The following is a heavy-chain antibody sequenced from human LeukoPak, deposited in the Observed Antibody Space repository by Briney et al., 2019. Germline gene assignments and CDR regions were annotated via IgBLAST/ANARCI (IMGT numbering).Heavy chain of an antibody. CDR2: IRQDGGEK. J-gene: IGHJ4*02. Sequence: GGSLRLSCAASGFTFSNYWMTWVRQAPGKGLERVANIRQDGGEKYYVESVRGRFTISRDNAESSLYLQMNSLRVEDTAVYYCARDGFILTMDYWGQGILVTVSS. D-gene: IGHD3-9*01. CDR3: ARDGFILTMDY. CDR1: GFTFSNYW. V-gene: IGHV3-7*01.